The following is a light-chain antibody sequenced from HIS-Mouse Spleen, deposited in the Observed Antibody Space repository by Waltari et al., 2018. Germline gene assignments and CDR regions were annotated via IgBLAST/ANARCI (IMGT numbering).Light chain of an antibody. V-gene: IGLV2-23*01. CDR3: CSYAGSSTYV. CDR1: SSYGGTYNL. Sequence: QSALTQPASVSGSPGQSITISCTGTSSYGGTYNLFLWYQQPPGKAPKLMIYQGSKRPSGVSNRFSGSKSGNTASLTISGLQAEDEADYYCCSYAGSSTYVFGTGTKVTVL. J-gene: IGLJ1*01. CDR2: QGS.